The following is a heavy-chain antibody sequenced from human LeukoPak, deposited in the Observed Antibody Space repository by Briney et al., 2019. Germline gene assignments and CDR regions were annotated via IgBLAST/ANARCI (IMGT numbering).Heavy chain of an antibody. CDR1: GFSFTRST. Sequence: AASVKVSCKASGFSFTRSTMQWVRQARGQRLEWIGWIVVGSGNTNCAQKFQERVTITRDMSTTTAYMELSSLRSEDTAVYYCAAKFGDFDYWGQGTLVTVSS. CDR3: AAKFGDFDY. CDR2: IVVGSGNT. D-gene: IGHD3-10*01. V-gene: IGHV1-58*02. J-gene: IGHJ4*02.